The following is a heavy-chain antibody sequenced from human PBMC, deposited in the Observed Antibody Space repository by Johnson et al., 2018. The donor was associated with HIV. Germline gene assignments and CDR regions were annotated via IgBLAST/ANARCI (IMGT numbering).Heavy chain of an antibody. CDR1: RFTFSSYA. CDR3: ASGEDYGGNYGALDI. D-gene: IGHD4-23*01. V-gene: IGHV3-30*01. Sequence: QVQLVESGGGVVQPGRSLRLSCAASRFTFSSYAMHWVRQAPGKGLEWVAVISYDGSKIYYADSVRGRFTISRDNSKNTLYLQVNGLRVEDTAVFYCASGEDYGGNYGALDIWGQGTMVTVSS. CDR2: ISYDGSKI. J-gene: IGHJ3*02.